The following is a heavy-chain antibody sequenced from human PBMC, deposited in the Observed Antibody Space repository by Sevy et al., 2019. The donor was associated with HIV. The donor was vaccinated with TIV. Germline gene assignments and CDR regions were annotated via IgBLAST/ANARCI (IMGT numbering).Heavy chain of an antibody. J-gene: IGHJ5*02. V-gene: IGHV3-21*01. CDR1: GFTFSSYS. CDR3: ARVPGGYCIATSCPFDP. CDR2: ISRNSDHI. D-gene: IGHD2-2*01. Sequence: GGSLRLSCAASGFTFSSYSMNWVRQTPEKGLEWVSDISRNSDHIFYADSVKGRFTVSRDNAKNSLYLQMNSLRAEDTAVYYCARVPGGYCIATSCPFDPWGQGTLVTVSS.